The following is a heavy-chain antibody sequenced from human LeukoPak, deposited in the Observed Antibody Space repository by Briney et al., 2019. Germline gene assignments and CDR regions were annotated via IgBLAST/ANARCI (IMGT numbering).Heavy chain of an antibody. J-gene: IGHJ4*02. V-gene: IGHV3-9*01. Sequence: GGSLRLSCAASGFTFDDYAMHWVRQAPGKGLEWVSGISWNSGSIGYADSVKGRFTISRDNAKNSLYLQMNSLRAEDTALYYCAKGYLYFDYWGQGTLVTVSS. CDR3: AKGYLYFDY. D-gene: IGHD1-26*01. CDR2: ISWNSGSI. CDR1: GFTFDDYA.